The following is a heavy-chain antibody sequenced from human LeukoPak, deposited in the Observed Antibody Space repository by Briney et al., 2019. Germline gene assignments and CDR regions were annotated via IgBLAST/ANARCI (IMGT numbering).Heavy chain of an antibody. D-gene: IGHD3-16*01. CDR1: GFTFNNYA. Sequence: GGSLRLSCAASGFTFNNYAMSWVRQAPGKGPEWVSAISGSGSTTYCADSVKGRFTISRDNSKNTLFLQMNGLGAEDTAIYYCARNQQLGGHSYYYYGMDVWGQGTTVTVAS. J-gene: IGHJ6*02. V-gene: IGHV3-23*01. CDR3: ARNQQLGGHSYYYYGMDV. CDR2: ISGSGSTT.